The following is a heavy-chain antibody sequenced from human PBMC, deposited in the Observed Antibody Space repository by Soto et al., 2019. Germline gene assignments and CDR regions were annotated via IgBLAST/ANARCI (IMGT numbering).Heavy chain of an antibody. D-gene: IGHD6-6*01. V-gene: IGHV3-30*18. CDR1: GFTFSSYG. J-gene: IGHJ6*03. Sequence: GGSLRLSCAASGFTFSSYGMHWVRQAPGKGLEWVAVISYDGSNKYYADSVKGRFTISRDNSKNTLYLQMNSLRAEDTAVYYCAKDRVGSSSSPTYYYYYYMDVWGKGTTVTVSS. CDR3: AKDRVGSSSSPTYYYYYYMDV. CDR2: ISYDGSNK.